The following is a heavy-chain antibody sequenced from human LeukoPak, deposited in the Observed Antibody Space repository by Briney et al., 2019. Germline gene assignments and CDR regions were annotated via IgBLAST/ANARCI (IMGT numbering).Heavy chain of an antibody. CDR3: ARVGDYALKD. D-gene: IGHD3-16*01. V-gene: IGHV4-4*07. Sequence: SETLSLTCTVSGGAITSYHWSWIRQPAGKGLEWIGRFHTSGSTNYNPSLKSRVTMSVDTSKNQFSLKLSSVTATDTAVYYCARVGDYALKDWGQGTLVTVSS. CDR1: GGAITSYH. CDR2: FHTSGST. J-gene: IGHJ4*02.